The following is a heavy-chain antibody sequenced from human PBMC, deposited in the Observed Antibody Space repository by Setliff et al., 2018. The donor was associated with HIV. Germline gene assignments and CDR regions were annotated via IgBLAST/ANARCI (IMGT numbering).Heavy chain of an antibody. Sequence: SETLSLTCTVSGGSINTGFYYWAWLRQHPGKGLEWIGYIYYSGTTHYNPSLKSRVALAIDTSKNQFSLKLSSVTAADTAVYYCARPTAGGRGSGWYPYYYYMDVWGKGTTVTVSS. CDR3: ARPTAGGRGSGWYPYYYYMDV. CDR2: IYYSGTT. V-gene: IGHV4-31*03. CDR1: GGSINTGFYY. J-gene: IGHJ6*03. D-gene: IGHD6-19*01.